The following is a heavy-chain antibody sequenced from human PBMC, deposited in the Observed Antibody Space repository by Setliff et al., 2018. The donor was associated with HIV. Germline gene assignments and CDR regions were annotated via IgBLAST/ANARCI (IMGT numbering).Heavy chain of an antibody. J-gene: IGHJ3*02. CDR2: IKPHSGGT. V-gene: IGHV1-46*01. CDR3: ARALRDIVLMVYAPDAFDI. CDR1: GYTFSTYY. Sequence: ASVKVSCKASGYTFSTYYIQWVRQAPGQGLEWMGIIKPHSGGTRFAQKFQGRVTMTRDTSTSTVYMELSSLRSDDTAVYYCARALRDIVLMVYAPDAFDIWGQGTMVTVSS. D-gene: IGHD2-8*01.